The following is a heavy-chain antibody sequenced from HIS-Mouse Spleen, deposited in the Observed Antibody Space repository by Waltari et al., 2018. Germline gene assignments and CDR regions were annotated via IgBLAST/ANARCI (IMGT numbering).Heavy chain of an antibody. CDR2: IYYRGVT. CDR3: AREIPYSSSWYDWYFDL. CDR1: GGSISSSSYY. Sequence: QLQLQESGPGLVKPSETLSLTCTVSGGSISSSSYYWGWIRQPPGKGLGWIGGIYYRGVTYYNPSLKRRVTISVDTSKNQFSLKLSSVTAADTAVYYCAREIPYSSSWYDWYFDLWGRGTLVTVSS. D-gene: IGHD6-13*01. V-gene: IGHV4-39*07. J-gene: IGHJ2*01.